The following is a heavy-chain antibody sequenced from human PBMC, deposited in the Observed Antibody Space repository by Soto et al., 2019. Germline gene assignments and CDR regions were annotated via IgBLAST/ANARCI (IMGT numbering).Heavy chain of an antibody. CDR1: GGSIRRYV. D-gene: IGHD2-21*01. Sequence: SETLSLSCTVSGGSIRRYVWSWIRQSPGKGLEWIGYIFYTGSTTYNPSLKSRVTISIDTSKNQFSLKLSSLTAADTAVYYCAHFSDLEWFDPWGRGTLVTVSS. J-gene: IGHJ5*02. CDR2: IFYTGST. CDR3: AHFSDLEWFDP. V-gene: IGHV4-59*01.